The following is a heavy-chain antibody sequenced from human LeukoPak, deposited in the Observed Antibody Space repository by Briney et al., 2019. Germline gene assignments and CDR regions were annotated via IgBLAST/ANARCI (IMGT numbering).Heavy chain of an antibody. CDR3: ARKRGHPDAFDI. CDR1: GGSISSSSYY. V-gene: IGHV4-39*07. D-gene: IGHD3-10*01. CDR2: IYYSGST. Sequence: PSETLSLTCTVSGGSISSSSYYWGWIRQPPGKGLEWIGSIYYSGSTYYNPSLKSRVTISVDTSKNQFSLKLSSVTAADTAVYYCARKRGHPDAFDIWGQGTMVTVSS. J-gene: IGHJ3*02.